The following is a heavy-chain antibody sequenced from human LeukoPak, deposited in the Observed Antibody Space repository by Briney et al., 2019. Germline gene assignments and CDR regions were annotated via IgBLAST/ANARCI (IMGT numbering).Heavy chain of an antibody. V-gene: IGHV3-21*01. CDR2: ISSSSSYI. J-gene: IGHJ4*02. Sequence: KPGGSLRLSCAASGFTFSSYSMNWVRQAPGKGLEWVSSISSSSSYIYYADSVKGRFTISRDNAKNSLYLQMNSLRAEDTAVYYCAKSYYDFWSGQDHFDYWGQGTLVTVSS. CDR3: AKSYYDFWSGQDHFDY. CDR1: GFTFSSYS. D-gene: IGHD3-3*01.